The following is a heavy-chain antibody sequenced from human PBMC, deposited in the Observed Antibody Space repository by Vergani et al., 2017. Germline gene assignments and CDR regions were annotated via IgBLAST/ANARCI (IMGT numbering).Heavy chain of an antibody. CDR3: ARVGASRESHRVAVPAAFLGYFDL. J-gene: IGHJ2*01. CDR2: IIPIFGTA. V-gene: IGHV1-69*01. CDR1: GGTFSSYA. D-gene: IGHD2-2*01. Sequence: QVQLVQSGAEVKKPGSSVKVSCKASGGTFSSYAISWVRQAPGQGLEWMGGIIPIFGTANYAQKFQGRVTITADESTSTAYMELSSLRSEDTAVYYCARVGASRESHRVAVPAAFLGYFDLWGRGTLVTVSS.